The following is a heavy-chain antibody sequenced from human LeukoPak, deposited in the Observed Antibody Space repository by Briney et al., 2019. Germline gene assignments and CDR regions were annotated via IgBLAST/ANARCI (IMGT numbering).Heavy chain of an antibody. CDR2: ISGSGGST. CDR3: TTEVVVAAIIGWFDP. V-gene: IGHV3-23*01. D-gene: IGHD2-15*01. CDR1: GFTFSSYA. Sequence: GGSLRLSCAASGFTFSSYAMSWVRQAPGKGLEWVSAISGSGGSTYYADSVKGRFTISRDNSKNTLYLQMNSLRAEDTAVYYCTTEVVVAAIIGWFDPWGQGTLVTVSS. J-gene: IGHJ5*02.